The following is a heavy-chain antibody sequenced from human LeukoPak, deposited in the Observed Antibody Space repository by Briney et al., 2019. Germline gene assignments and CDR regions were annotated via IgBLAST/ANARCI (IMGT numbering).Heavy chain of an antibody. V-gene: IGHV3-53*04. J-gene: IGHJ4*02. CDR1: GFTFSSYA. CDR3: ATIGGDCVSFDN. D-gene: IGHD2-21*02. Sequence: PGGSLRLSCAASGFTFSSYAMSWVRQAPGKGLEWVSVIYSGGSTYYADSVKGRFTISRHNSKNTLYLQMNSLRGEDTAVYYCATIGGDCVSFDNWGQGTLVTVTS. CDR2: IYSGGST.